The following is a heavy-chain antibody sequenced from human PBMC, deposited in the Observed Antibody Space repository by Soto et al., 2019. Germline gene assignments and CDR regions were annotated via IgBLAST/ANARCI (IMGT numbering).Heavy chain of an antibody. CDR3: ARGLGDRIWIGELIVFWFDP. D-gene: IGHD3-10*01. Sequence: PSETLSLTCAVYGGSFSGYYWSWIRQPPGKGLEWIGEINHSGSTNYNPSLKSRVTISVDTSKNQFSLKLSSVTAADTAVYYCARGLGDRIWIGELIVFWFDPWGQGTLVTVSS. CDR2: INHSGST. J-gene: IGHJ5*02. CDR1: GGSFSGYY. V-gene: IGHV4-34*01.